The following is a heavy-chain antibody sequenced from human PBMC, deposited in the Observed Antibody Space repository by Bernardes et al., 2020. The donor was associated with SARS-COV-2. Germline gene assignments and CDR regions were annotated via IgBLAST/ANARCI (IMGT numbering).Heavy chain of an antibody. J-gene: IGHJ4*02. Sequence: ASVKVSCKASGYTFTSYGISWVRQAPGQGLEWMGWISAYNGKTNYAQKLQGRVTMTTDTSTSTAYMELRSLRSDDTAVYFCARDSRGDGTTGYFDYWGQGTLVTVSS. CDR2: ISAYNGKT. CDR3: ARDSRGDGTTGYFDY. CDR1: GYTFTSYG. D-gene: IGHD1-1*01. V-gene: IGHV1-18*01.